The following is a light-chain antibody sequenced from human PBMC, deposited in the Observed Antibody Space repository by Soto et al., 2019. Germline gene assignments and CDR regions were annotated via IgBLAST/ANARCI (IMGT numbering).Light chain of an antibody. Sequence: EIVLTQSPATLSLSPGERATLSCRASQSVSSYLAWYQQKPGQAPRLLIYDASNRATGIPARFSGSGSGTDFTLTISSLEPEDFAVYYCQQRRNWPITFGQGTRLEMK. CDR1: QSVSSY. CDR2: DAS. V-gene: IGKV3-11*01. J-gene: IGKJ5*01. CDR3: QQRRNWPIT.